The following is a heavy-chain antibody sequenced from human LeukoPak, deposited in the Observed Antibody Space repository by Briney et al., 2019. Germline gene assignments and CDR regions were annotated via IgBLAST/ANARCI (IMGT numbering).Heavy chain of an antibody. Sequence: GGSLRLSCEASGFTFSNHNMNWVRQAPGKGLEWVSSNNSRSNYIYYADSVKGRFTISRDNAKESLYLQMNSLRAEDTAIYFCARDKVSVIPALDYWGQGTLVIVSS. V-gene: IGHV3-21*01. D-gene: IGHD2/OR15-2a*01. CDR1: GFTFSNHN. CDR2: NNSRSNYI. J-gene: IGHJ4*02. CDR3: ARDKVSVIPALDY.